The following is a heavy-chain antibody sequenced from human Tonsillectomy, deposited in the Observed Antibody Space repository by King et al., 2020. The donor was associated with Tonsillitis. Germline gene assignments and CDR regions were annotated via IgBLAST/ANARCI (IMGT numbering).Heavy chain of an antibody. Sequence: QLVQSGAEVKKPGASVKVSCKASGYTFTGYYVHWVRQAPGQGLEGMGWINPHNRDTIFAQKFQGRVTMTRDTSISTAYMELSRLRSDDTAVYYCARDIFGGYFYYMDVWGKGTTVTVSS. J-gene: IGHJ6*03. V-gene: IGHV1-2*02. D-gene: IGHD3-10*01. CDR2: INPHNRDT. CDR1: GYTFTGYY. CDR3: ARDIFGGYFYYMDV.